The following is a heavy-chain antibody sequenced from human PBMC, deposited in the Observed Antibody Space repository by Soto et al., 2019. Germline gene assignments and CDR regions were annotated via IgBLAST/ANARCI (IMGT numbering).Heavy chain of an antibody. CDR2: ISVSGTST. D-gene: IGHD3-10*01. V-gene: IGHV3-23*01. Sequence: TGGSLRLSCTASGFTFCDYAMSWFRQAPGKGLEWVSGISVSGTSTYYADSVKGRFTISRDNSKNTLYLQMKRLRAEDTALYYCAKDWTRGSGGYPDYFDYWGQGTLVTVSS. CDR1: GFTFCDYA. CDR3: AKDWTRGSGGYPDYFDY. J-gene: IGHJ4*02.